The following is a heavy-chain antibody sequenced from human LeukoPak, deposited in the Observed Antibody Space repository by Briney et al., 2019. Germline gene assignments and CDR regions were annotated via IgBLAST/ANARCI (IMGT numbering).Heavy chain of an antibody. V-gene: IGHV3-74*01. D-gene: IGHD3-3*01. CDR2: INTDGSIT. CDR1: GFTFSDYW. J-gene: IGHJ4*02. CDR3: ARGGRRFLEWLSEPFDY. Sequence: GGSLRLSCAASGFTFSDYWIHWVRQAPGKGLVWVSRINTDGSITNYADSVEGRFSISRDNAKNTLYLQMSSLRAEDTAVYYCARGGRRFLEWLSEPFDYWGQGTLVTVSS.